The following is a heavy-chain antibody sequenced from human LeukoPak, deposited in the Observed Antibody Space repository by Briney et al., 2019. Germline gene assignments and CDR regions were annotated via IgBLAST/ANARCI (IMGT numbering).Heavy chain of an antibody. CDR3: ARDNTYTTSGQVWFDP. Sequence: GGSLRLSCTASGFTFRDYYVTWIRQAPGKGLEWVSYIRSTGSSTAYADSVKGRFAISRDNAENSLYLQMNSLRAEDTAVYYCARDNTYTTSGQVWFDPWGQGTLVTVSS. D-gene: IGHD2-2*02. V-gene: IGHV3-11*04. J-gene: IGHJ5*02. CDR2: IRSTGSST. CDR1: GFTFRDYY.